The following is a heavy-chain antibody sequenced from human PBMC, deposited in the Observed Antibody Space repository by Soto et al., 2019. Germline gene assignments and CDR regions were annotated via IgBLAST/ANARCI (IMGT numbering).Heavy chain of an antibody. CDR1: GYSFTSYW. Sequence: GESLKISCNGSGYSFTSYWIGWVRQMPGKGLEWMGIIYPGDSDTRYSPSFQGQVTISADKSISTAYLQMNSLRVEDTAVYYCAKYCSSTSCLVVYGMDVWGQGTTVTVSS. J-gene: IGHJ6*02. CDR3: AKYCSSTSCLVVYGMDV. D-gene: IGHD2-2*01. CDR2: IYPGDSDT. V-gene: IGHV5-51*01.